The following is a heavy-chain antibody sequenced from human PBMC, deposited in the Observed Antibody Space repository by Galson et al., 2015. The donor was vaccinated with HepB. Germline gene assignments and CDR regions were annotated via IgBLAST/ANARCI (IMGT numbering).Heavy chain of an antibody. CDR1: GFTFSSYA. Sequence: SLRLSCAASGFTFSSYAMSWVRQAPGKGLEWVSAISGSGGSTYYADSVKGRFTISRDNSKNTLYLQMNSLRAEDTAVYYCAKVISSDQWRGAYYYYGMDVWGQGTTVTVSS. J-gene: IGHJ6*02. CDR3: AKVISSDQWRGAYYYYGMDV. D-gene: IGHD6-19*01. V-gene: IGHV3-23*01. CDR2: ISGSGGST.